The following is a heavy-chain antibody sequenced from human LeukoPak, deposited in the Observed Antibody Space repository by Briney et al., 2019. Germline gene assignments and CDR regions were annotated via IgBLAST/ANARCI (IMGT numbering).Heavy chain of an antibody. CDR2: IYYSGST. CDR3: ASGRWFGELLDY. Sequence: SETLSLTCTVPGGSISSYYWSWIRQPPGKGLEWIGYIYYSGSTNYNPSLKSRVTISVDTSKNQFSLKLSSVTAADTAVYYCASGRWFGELLDYWGQGTLVTVSS. CDR1: GGSISSYY. V-gene: IGHV4-59*01. D-gene: IGHD3-10*01. J-gene: IGHJ4*02.